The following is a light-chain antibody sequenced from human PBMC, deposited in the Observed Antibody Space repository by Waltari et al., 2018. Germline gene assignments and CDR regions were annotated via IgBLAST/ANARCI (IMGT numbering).Light chain of an antibody. CDR1: QDIRKN. J-gene: IGKJ4*02. Sequence: DIQMTQSPSSLSASVGDRVTITCQASQDIRKNLNWFQQKPGKAPQVLIFDASNSHASAPSTLSGSGSCTNIACSISSLHREDIGTYCGQQYANLPLPCRGRTRVEIK. CDR3: QQYANLPLP. V-gene: IGKV1-33*01. CDR2: DAS.